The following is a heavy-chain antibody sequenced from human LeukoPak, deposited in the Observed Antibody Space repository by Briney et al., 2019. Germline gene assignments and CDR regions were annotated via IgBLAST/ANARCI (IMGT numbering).Heavy chain of an antibody. CDR3: TTAPKWETQGTDY. Sequence: GGSLRLSCVASGFTFSNAWMNWVRQAPGKGWDWLAGIQSKTDGGTSDYGAPVKGRFTISRDDSKNTLYLQMNSLKTEDTAVYYCTTAPKWETQGTDYWGQGTLVTISS. CDR1: GFTFSNAW. V-gene: IGHV3-15*01. J-gene: IGHJ4*02. CDR2: IQSKTDGGTS. D-gene: IGHD1-26*01.